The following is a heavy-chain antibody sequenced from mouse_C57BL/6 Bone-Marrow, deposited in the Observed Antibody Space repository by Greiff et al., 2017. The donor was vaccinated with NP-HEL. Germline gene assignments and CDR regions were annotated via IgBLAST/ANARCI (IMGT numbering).Heavy chain of an antibody. CDR3: ARYGYDGYYFDY. Sequence: QVQLQQPGAELVRPGSSVKLSCKASGYTFTSYWMHWVKQRPKQGLEWIGNIDTSDSETHYNQKFKDKATLTVDKSSSTAYMQLSSLTSEDSAVDYCARYGYDGYYFDYWGQGTTLTVSS. CDR2: IDTSDSET. V-gene: IGHV1-52*01. J-gene: IGHJ2*01. CDR1: GYTFTSYW. D-gene: IGHD2-2*01.